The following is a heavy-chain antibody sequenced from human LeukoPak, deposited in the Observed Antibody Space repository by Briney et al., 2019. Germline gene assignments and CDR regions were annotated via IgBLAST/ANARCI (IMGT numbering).Heavy chain of an antibody. J-gene: IGHJ6*03. CDR1: GGTFSSYA. D-gene: IGHD6-13*01. Sequence: ASVKVSCKASGGTFSSYAISWVRQAPGQGLEWMGGIIPIFGTANYAQKFQGRVTMTRNTSISTAYMELSSLRSEDTAVYYCARVESSSWYRYYYVDVWGKGTTVTVSS. V-gene: IGHV1-69*05. CDR3: ARVESSSWYRYYYVDV. CDR2: IIPIFGTA.